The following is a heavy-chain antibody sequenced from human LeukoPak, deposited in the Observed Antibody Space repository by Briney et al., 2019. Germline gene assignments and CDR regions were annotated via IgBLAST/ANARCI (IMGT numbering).Heavy chain of an antibody. D-gene: IGHD3-9*01. CDR1: GFTVSSKY. CDR2: IYSSGST. V-gene: IGHV3-66*01. CDR3: AKDYDILTGAIYAFDI. Sequence: QAGGSLRLSCAASGFTVSSKYMGWVRQAPGKGLEWVSVIYSSGSTYYADSVKGRFTISRDNSKNTLYLQMNSLRAEDTAVYYCAKDYDILTGAIYAFDIWGQGTMVTVSS. J-gene: IGHJ3*02.